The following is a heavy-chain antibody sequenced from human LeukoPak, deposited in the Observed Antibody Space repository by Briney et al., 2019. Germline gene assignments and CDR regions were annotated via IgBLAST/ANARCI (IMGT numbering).Heavy chain of an antibody. CDR2: IYHSGST. V-gene: IGHV4-38-2*01. Sequence: SSETLSLTCAVSGYSISSGYYWGWIRQPPGKGLEWIGIIYHSGSTYYNPSLKSRVTISVDTSKNQFFLKLSSVTAADTAVYYCASALNYYYGMDVWGKGTTVTVSS. CDR1: GYSISSGYY. CDR3: ASALNYYYGMDV. J-gene: IGHJ6*04.